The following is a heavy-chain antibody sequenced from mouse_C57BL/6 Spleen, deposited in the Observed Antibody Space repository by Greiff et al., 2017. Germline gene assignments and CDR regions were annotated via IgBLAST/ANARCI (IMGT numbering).Heavy chain of an antibody. Sequence: QVQLQQPGAELVKPGASVKMSCKASGYTFTSYWITWVKQRPGQGLEWIGDIYPGSGSTNSNEKFKSKATLTVDTSSSTAYMQLSSLTSEDSAVYYCAREGEDYGLFDYWGQGTTLTVSS. CDR1: GYTFTSYW. V-gene: IGHV1-55*01. D-gene: IGHD2-4*01. J-gene: IGHJ2*01. CDR2: IYPGSGST. CDR3: AREGEDYGLFDY.